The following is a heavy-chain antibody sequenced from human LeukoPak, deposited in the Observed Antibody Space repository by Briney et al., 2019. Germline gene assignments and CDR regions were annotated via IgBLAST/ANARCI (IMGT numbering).Heavy chain of an antibody. CDR3: ARASLGSSWPSFDY. CDR1: GGSINSGGYY. Sequence: SQTLSLTCTVSGGSINSGGYYWSWIRQHPGKGLEWIGYIYHSGSTYYNPSLKSRVTISIDTSKNQFSLKLGSVTPEDTAVYFCARASLGSSWPSFDYWGQGTLVTVSS. J-gene: IGHJ4*02. D-gene: IGHD6-13*01. CDR2: IYHSGST. V-gene: IGHV4-31*03.